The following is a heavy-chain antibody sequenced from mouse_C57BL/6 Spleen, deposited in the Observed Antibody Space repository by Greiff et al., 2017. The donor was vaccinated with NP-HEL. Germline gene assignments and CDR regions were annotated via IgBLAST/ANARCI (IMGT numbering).Heavy chain of an antibody. J-gene: IGHJ4*01. CDR1: GYTFTSYW. D-gene: IGHD2-1*01. V-gene: IGHV1-55*01. CDR2: IYPGSGST. CDR3: ARHGNYYAMDY. Sequence: VQLQQSGAELVKPGASVKMSCKASGYTFTSYWITWVKQRPGQGLEWIGDIYPGSGSTNYNEKFKSKATLTVDTSSSTAYMELSSLTSEDSAVYYWARHGNYYAMDYWGQGTSVTVSS.